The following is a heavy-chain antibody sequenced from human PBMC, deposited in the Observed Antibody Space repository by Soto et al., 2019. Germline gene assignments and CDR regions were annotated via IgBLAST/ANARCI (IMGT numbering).Heavy chain of an antibody. CDR1: GYTLTALS. J-gene: IGHJ4*02. CDR3: ATDLRPPPGRYVHY. CDR2: FDPEDGET. Sequence: ASVKDSCEVSGYTLTALSMHWVRQAPGKGLEWMGGFDPEDGETIYAQKFQGRVTMTEDTSTDTAYMELSSLRSEDTAVYYCATDLRPPPGRYVHYWGQGTLVTVS. D-gene: IGHD6-19*01. V-gene: IGHV1-24*01.